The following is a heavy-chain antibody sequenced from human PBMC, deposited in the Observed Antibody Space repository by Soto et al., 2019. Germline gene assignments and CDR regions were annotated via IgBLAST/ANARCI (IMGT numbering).Heavy chain of an antibody. CDR1: GYSFTDYH. D-gene: IGHD3-16*01. Sequence: ASVKVSCKASGYSFTDYHIHWVRQAPGQGLEWLGRINPKSGGTNNAQKFQGWVTITTDTSISTASMELTRLTSDDTALYYCAGGDSIYYSNSVSSFLYQHWIDVWGQGTTVTVSS. J-gene: IGHJ6*02. V-gene: IGHV1-2*04. CDR3: AGGDSIYYSNSVSSFLYQHWIDV. CDR2: INPKSGGT.